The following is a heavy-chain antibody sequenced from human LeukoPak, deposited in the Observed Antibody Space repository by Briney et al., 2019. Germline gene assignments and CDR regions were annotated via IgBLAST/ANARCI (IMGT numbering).Heavy chain of an antibody. D-gene: IGHD2-21*02. CDR3: ASSDLVVVTAIRDYYYGMDV. CDR2: INPSGGST. V-gene: IGHV1-46*01. Sequence: VASVKVSCKASGYTFTSYYMHWLRQAPGQGLEWMGIINPSGGSTSYAQKFQGRVTMTRDTSTSTVYMELSSLRSEDTAVYYCASSDLVVVTAIRDYYYGMDVWGQGTTVTVSS. J-gene: IGHJ6*02. CDR1: GYTFTSYY.